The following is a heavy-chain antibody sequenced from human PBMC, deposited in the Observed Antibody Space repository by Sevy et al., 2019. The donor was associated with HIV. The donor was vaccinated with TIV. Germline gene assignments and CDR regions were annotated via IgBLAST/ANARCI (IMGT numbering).Heavy chain of an antibody. D-gene: IGHD1-26*01. CDR3: ARCLGGLRPWEYNWFDP. CDR2: IGVYNGNT. J-gene: IGHJ5*02. CDR1: GYSFSSYG. Sequence: ASVKVSCNASGYSFSSYGISWVRQAPGQGLEWMGWIGVYNGNTKYAEKLQNRVTMTTDTSTGTAYMELRSLRSDDTAVYYCARCLGGLRPWEYNWFDPWGQGTLVTVSS. V-gene: IGHV1-18*01.